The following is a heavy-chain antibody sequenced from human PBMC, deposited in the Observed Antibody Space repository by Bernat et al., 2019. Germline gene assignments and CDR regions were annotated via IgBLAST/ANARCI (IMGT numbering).Heavy chain of an antibody. Sequence: QVQLVESGGGVVQPGRSLRLSCAASGFTFSSYAMHWVRQAPGKGLEWVAVISFDGSNTYYADAVKGRFTISRDNSKNTLYLQMSSLRAEDTAVYYCARNGAAAGTWYFDHWGQGTLVTVSS. V-gene: IGHV3-30-3*01. CDR2: ISFDGSNT. CDR3: ARNGAAAGTWYFDH. J-gene: IGHJ4*02. D-gene: IGHD6-13*01. CDR1: GFTFSSYA.